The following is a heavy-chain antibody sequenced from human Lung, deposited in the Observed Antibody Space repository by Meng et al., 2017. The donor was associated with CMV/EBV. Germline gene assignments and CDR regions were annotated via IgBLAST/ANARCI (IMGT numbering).Heavy chain of an antibody. J-gene: IGHJ4*02. CDR1: GFTFRSYG. Sequence: SXAGSGFTFRSYGMSWVRQAPGRGLEWISYISATGDTIHYADSVKGRFTVSRDNTKSSVYLRMNSLGAEDTAVYYCARDRDTHYCYSDSCYGLAYWGQGXLVTVSS. CDR3: ARDRDTHYCYSDSCYGLAY. CDR2: ISATGDTI. D-gene: IGHD2/OR15-2a*01. V-gene: IGHV3-48*03.